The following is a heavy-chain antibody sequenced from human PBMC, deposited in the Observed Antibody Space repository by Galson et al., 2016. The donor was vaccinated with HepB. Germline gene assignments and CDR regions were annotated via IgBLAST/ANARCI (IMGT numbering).Heavy chain of an antibody. CDR3: ARTIVSRVDY. V-gene: IGHV3-33*01. J-gene: IGHJ4*02. Sequence: SLSVSCAASGYLFSSHGIHRVRQASGKGLEWVAVVWYDGSKGYYADSVKGRFTVSKDNPKNTAYLQMNSLRVEDTAVYYCARTIVSRVDYWGQGTLVTVSS. D-gene: IGHD3-16*02. CDR1: GYLFSSHG. CDR2: VWYDGSKG.